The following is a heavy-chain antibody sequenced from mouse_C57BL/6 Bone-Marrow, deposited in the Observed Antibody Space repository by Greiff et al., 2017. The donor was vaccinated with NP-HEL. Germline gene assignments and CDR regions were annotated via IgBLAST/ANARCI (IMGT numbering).Heavy chain of an antibody. D-gene: IGHD1-2*01. J-gene: IGHJ3*01. CDR1: EYEFPSHD. V-gene: IGHV5-2*01. Sequence: DVQLVESGGGLVQPGASLKLSCESYEYEFPSHDMSWVRKTPGKSLELVAAINTDGGSTYYPDTMEGRFTISRDNTKKTLYLQVSSLRSEDTAVYYCARRLLRPYWGRGTRVTVTA. CDR2: INTDGGST. CDR3: ARRLLRPY.